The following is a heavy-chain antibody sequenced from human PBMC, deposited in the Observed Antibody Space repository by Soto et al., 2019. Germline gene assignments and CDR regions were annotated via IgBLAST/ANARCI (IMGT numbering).Heavy chain of an antibody. V-gene: IGHV3-33*01. CDR1: GFTFSSYG. J-gene: IGHJ2*01. CDR2: IWYDGSNK. Sequence: QVQLVESGGGVVQPGRSLRLSCAESGFTFSSYGMHWVRQAPGKGLEWVAVIWYDGSNKYYADSVKGRFTISRDNSKNTQYLKMHNLRAEDTAVYYCARDAAYCSGGSCYSDLWGRGTLVTVSS. D-gene: IGHD2-15*01. CDR3: ARDAAYCSGGSCYSDL.